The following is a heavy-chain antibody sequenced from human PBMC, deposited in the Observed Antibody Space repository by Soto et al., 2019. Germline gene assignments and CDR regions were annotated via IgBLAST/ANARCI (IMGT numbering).Heavy chain of an antibody. CDR1: GGTFSSYA. Sequence: QVQLVQSGAEVKKPGSSVKVSCKASGGTFSSYAISWVRQAPGQGLEWMGGIIPIFGTANYAQKFQGRVTITADESTSTAYMELSSRRSEDTAVYYCARGVVVVPAAVSYWFDPWGQGTLVTVSS. CDR2: IIPIFGTA. CDR3: ARGVVVVPAAVSYWFDP. J-gene: IGHJ5*02. V-gene: IGHV1-69*01. D-gene: IGHD2-2*01.